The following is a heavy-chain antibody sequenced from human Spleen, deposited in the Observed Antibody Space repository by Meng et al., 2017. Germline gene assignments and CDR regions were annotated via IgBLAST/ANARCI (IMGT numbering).Heavy chain of an antibody. CDR2: VYYSGIT. J-gene: IGHJ4*02. CDR3: AKVIQNNDILTGYYIPPF. Sequence: SETLSLTCTVSGGSIRNTNYYWNWVRQPPGKGLEWIGSVYYSGITYYNPSLESRVSISVDTSKNNFSLKLSSVTAADTAVYYCAKVIQNNDILTGYYIPPFWGQGTLVTVSS. D-gene: IGHD3-9*01. V-gene: IGHV4-39*07. CDR1: GGSIRNTNYY.